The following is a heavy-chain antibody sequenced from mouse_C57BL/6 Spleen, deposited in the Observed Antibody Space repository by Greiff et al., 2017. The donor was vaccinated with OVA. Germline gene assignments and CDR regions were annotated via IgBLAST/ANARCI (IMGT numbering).Heavy chain of an antibody. CDR3: ARRNWDEYYFDY. CDR2: ISNGGGST. J-gene: IGHJ2*01. CDR1: GFTFSDYY. V-gene: IGHV5-12*01. Sequence: EVKLQESGGGLVQPGGSLKLSCAASGFTFSDYYMYWVRQTPEKRLEWVAYISNGGGSTYYPDTVKGRFTISRDNAKNTLYLQMSRLKSEDTAMYYCARRNWDEYYFDYWCQGTTLTFSS. D-gene: IGHD4-1*01.